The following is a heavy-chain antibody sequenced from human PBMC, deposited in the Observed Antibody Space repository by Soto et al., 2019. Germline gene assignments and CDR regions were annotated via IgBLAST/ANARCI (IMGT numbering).Heavy chain of an antibody. V-gene: IGHV4-30-4*01. CDR2: IYDSGST. CDR3: ATSPHYYGSGFDP. D-gene: IGHD3-10*01. CDR1: GASISSGDYY. J-gene: IGHJ5*02. Sequence: PSETLSLTCTVSGASISSGDYYWSWIRQPPGKGLEWIGYIYDSGSTYYNPPLKSRVTISVDTSKNQFSLKLSSVTAADTAVYYCATSPHYYGSGFDPWGQGTLVTVSS.